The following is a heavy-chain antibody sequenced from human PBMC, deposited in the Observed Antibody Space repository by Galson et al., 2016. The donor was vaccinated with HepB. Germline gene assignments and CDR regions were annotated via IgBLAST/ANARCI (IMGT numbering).Heavy chain of an antibody. CDR2: IEGDGSRP. D-gene: IGHD3-10*01. J-gene: IGHJ4*02. Sequence: SLRLSCAVSGFTFRNHQMHWVRQVPGKGLVWVSRIEGDGSRPIYADSVKGRSTISRDNAENRLYLQMNSLRVEDTAAYYCARDLSGPDYWGQGTLVNVSS. CDR1: GFTFRNHQ. V-gene: IGHV3-74*01. CDR3: ARDLSGPDY.